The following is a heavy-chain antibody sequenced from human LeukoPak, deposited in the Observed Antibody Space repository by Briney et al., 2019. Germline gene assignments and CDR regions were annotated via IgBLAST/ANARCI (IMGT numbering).Heavy chain of an antibody. Sequence: GSLRLSCAASGFTFSSYGMHWVRQAPGKGLEWVAVISYDGSNKYYADSVKGRFTISGDNSKNTLYLQMNSLRAEDTAVYYCAKDREPGIAVAGYYFDYWGQGTLVTVSS. CDR2: ISYDGSNK. CDR1: GFTFSSYG. V-gene: IGHV3-30*18. D-gene: IGHD6-19*01. CDR3: AKDREPGIAVAGYYFDY. J-gene: IGHJ4*02.